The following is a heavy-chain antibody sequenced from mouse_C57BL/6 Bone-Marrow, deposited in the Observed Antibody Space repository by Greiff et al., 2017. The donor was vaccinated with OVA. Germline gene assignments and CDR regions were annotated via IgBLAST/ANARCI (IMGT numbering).Heavy chain of an antibody. CDR1: GFTFSDYY. Sequence: EVQLVESGGGLVQPGGSLKLSCAASGFTFSDYYMYWVRQTPEKRLEWVAYISNGGGSTYYPDTVKGRFTISRDNAKNTLYLQMSRLKSEDTAMYYCARQNWYFDVWGTGTTVTVSS. CDR2: ISNGGGST. J-gene: IGHJ1*03. CDR3: ARQNWYFDV. V-gene: IGHV5-12*01.